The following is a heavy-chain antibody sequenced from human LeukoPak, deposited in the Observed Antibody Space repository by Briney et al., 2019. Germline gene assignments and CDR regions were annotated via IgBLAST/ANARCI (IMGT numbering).Heavy chain of an antibody. CDR1: GGSISSGDYY. V-gene: IGHV4-30-4*01. Sequence: SSETLSLTCTVSGGSISSGDYYWSWIRQPPGKGLEWIGYIYYSGSTYYNPSLKSRVTISVDTSKNQFSLKLSSVTAADTAVYYCARDIGITGTTGLDYWGQGTLVTVSS. CDR3: ARDIGITGTTGLDY. CDR2: IYYSGST. J-gene: IGHJ4*02. D-gene: IGHD1-20*01.